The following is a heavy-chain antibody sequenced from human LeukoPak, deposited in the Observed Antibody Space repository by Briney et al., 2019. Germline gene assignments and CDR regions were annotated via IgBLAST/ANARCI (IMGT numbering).Heavy chain of an antibody. CDR3: ARAPSIYSNYYYYYTDV. Sequence: KSSETLSLTCTVSGGSVSSYYWSWIRQPPGKGLEWIGEINHSGSTNYNPSLKSRVTISVDTSKNQFSLKLSSVTAADTAVYYCARAPSIYSNYYYYYTDVWGKGTTVTVSS. V-gene: IGHV4-34*01. D-gene: IGHD4-11*01. CDR2: INHSGST. J-gene: IGHJ6*03. CDR1: GGSVSSYY.